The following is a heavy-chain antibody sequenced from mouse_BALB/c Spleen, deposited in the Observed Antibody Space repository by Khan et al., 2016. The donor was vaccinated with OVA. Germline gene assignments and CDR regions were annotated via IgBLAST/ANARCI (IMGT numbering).Heavy chain of an antibody. CDR1: GDSITSGY. Sequence: VQLKQSGPSLVKPSQTLSLTCSVTGDSITSGYWNWIRKFPGNKLDYMGYITSSGSTYYHPSLKSRISITRDPSKNQYFLQLNSVTTEDTATYYCARWNYRYDGYFDYWGQGTTLTVSS. V-gene: IGHV3-8*02. D-gene: IGHD2-14*01. J-gene: IGHJ2*01. CDR2: ITSSGST. CDR3: ARWNYRYDGYFDY.